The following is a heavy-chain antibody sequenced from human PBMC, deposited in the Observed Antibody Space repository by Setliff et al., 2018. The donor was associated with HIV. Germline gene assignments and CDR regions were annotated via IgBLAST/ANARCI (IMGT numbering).Heavy chain of an antibody. CDR2: IYPGDSDT. D-gene: IGHD1-26*01. J-gene: IGHJ1*01. CDR3: ARGVRGSYKYFQH. CDR1: GYSLTSYW. V-gene: IGHV5-51*01. Sequence: LGESLKISCKGSGYSLTSYWIGWVRQVPGKGLEWMGIIYPGDSDTRYSPSFQGQVTISADRSISTAYLQWSSLKASDTAMYYCARGVRGSYKYFQHWGQGTLVTVSS.